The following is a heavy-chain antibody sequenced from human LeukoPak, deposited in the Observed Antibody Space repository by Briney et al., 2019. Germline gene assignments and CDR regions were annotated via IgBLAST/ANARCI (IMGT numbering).Heavy chain of an antibody. CDR1: GFTFSDYT. V-gene: IGHV3-69-1*01. CDR3: ARDFHDSSGYYPDY. CDR2: ISSSGYI. Sequence: GGSLRLSCAASGFTFSDYTMNWVRQAPGKGLGWVSSISSSGYIYYADSVKGRFTISRDNAKNSLYLQMNSLRAEDTAVYYCARDFHDSSGYYPDYWGQGTLVTVSS. D-gene: IGHD3-22*01. J-gene: IGHJ4*02.